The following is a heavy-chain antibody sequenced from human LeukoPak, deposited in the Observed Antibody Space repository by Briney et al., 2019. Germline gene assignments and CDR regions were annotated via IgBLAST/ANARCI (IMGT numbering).Heavy chain of an antibody. Sequence: PGGSLRLSCAASGFTFSSYAMHWVRQAPGKGLEWVAVISYDGSNKYYADSVKGRFTISRDNSKNTLYLQMNSLRAEDTAVYYCARSSIVDTGMDDAFDIWGQGTMVTVSS. CDR3: ARSSIVDTGMDDAFDI. CDR1: GFTFSSYA. J-gene: IGHJ3*02. V-gene: IGHV3-30-3*01. CDR2: ISYDGSNK. D-gene: IGHD5-18*01.